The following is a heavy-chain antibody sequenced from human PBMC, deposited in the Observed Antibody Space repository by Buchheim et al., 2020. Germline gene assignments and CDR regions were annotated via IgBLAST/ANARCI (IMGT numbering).Heavy chain of an antibody. CDR3: AHRRPRYSGSWYQSYFDY. CDR1: GFSLSTSGVA. V-gene: IGHV2-5*02. J-gene: IGHJ4*02. CDR2: IYWDNDK. Sequence: QITLKESGPTLVQPTQTLTLTCAFSGFSLSTSGVAVGWIRQPPRKALEWLALIYWDNDKFYSPSLKNRLTITKDTSRNQVGLTMTNMDPEDTATYYCAHRRPRYSGSWYQSYFDYWGQGTL. D-gene: IGHD6-13*01.